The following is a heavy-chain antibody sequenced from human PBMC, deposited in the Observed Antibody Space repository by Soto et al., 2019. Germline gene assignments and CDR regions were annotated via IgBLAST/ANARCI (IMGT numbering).Heavy chain of an antibody. CDR1: GYTFTSYD. Sequence: ASVKVSCKASGYTFTSYDINWVRQATGQGLEWMGWMNPNSGNTGYAQKFKGRVTMTRNTSISTAYMELSSLRSEDTAVYYCARGYCSSTSCSGYYYYMDVWGKGTTVTVS. CDR2: MNPNSGNT. CDR3: ARGYCSSTSCSGYYYYMDV. V-gene: IGHV1-8*01. J-gene: IGHJ6*03. D-gene: IGHD2-2*01.